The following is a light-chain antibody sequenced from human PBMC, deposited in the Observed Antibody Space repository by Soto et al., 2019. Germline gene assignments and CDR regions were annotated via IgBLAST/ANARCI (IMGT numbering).Light chain of an antibody. CDR3: QQRSNWPRT. V-gene: IGKV3-11*01. J-gene: IGKJ2*01. CDR1: QSVSSS. Sequence: EIVLTQSRSTLSLSPGERATLSCRASQSVSSSLGWYQQIPGQAPRLLIYDASNRATGIPARFSGSGSGTDFTLTISSLEPEDFAVYYCQQRSNWPRTFGQGTKLEIK. CDR2: DAS.